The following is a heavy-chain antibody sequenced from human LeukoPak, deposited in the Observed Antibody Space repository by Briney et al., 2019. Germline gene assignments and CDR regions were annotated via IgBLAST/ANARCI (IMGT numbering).Heavy chain of an antibody. J-gene: IGHJ6*03. CDR1: GYTFTSYY. CDR2: ISPSGGST. D-gene: IGHD3-22*01. V-gene: IGHV1-46*01. Sequence: ASVKVSCKASGYTFTSYYMHWVRQAPGQGLEWMGIISPSGGSTSYAQKFQGRVTMTRDMSTSTVYMELSSLRSEDTAVYYCARAPDRDYMDVWGKGTTVTVSS. CDR3: ARAPDRDYMDV.